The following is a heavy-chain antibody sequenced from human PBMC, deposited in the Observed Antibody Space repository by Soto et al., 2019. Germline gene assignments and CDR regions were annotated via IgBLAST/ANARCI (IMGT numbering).Heavy chain of an antibody. CDR1: GFTFSRYA. Sequence: GGSLRLSCSASGFTFSRYAMHWVRQAPGKGLEYVSAISSNGGSTYYADSVKGRFTISRDNSKNTLYLQMSSLRAEDTAVYYCVKGSTIFGVVISGRWPFDYWGQGTLVTVSS. J-gene: IGHJ4*02. CDR2: ISSNGGST. CDR3: VKGSTIFGVVISGRWPFDY. D-gene: IGHD3-3*01. V-gene: IGHV3-64D*06.